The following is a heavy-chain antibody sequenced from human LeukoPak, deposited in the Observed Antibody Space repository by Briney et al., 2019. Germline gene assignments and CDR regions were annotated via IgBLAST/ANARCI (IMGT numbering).Heavy chain of an antibody. V-gene: IGHV4-59*12. CDR1: GGSISSYY. Sequence: PSETLSLTCTVSGGSISSYYWSWIRQPPGKGLEWIGYIYYSGSTNYNPSLKSRVTISVDASKNQFSLKLSSVTAADTAVYYCAKDRSFDFWSGYFFDFWGRGTLVTVSS. CDR2: IYYSGST. J-gene: IGHJ4*02. D-gene: IGHD3-3*01. CDR3: AKDRSFDFWSGYFFDF.